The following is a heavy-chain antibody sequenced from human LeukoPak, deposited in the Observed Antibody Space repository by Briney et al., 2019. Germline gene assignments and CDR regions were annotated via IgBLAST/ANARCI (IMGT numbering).Heavy chain of an antibody. CDR1: GGSFSGYF. V-gene: IGHV4-34*01. CDR2: INDSGST. CDR3: AMGDAFDI. Sequence: SETLSLTCAVYGGSFSGYFWSWIRQPPGKGPEWIGEINDSGSTNYNPSLKSRVTISVDTSKNQFSLKLSSVTAADTAVYYCAMGDAFDIWGQGTMVTVSS. J-gene: IGHJ3*02.